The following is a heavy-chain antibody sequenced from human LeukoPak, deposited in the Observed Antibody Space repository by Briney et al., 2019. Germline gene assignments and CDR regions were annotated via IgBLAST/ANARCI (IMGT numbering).Heavy chain of an antibody. CDR1: RFTFSYAW. V-gene: IGHV3-15*01. CDR3: TTAYIAATKDFDY. CDR2: IKSKTDGGTT. J-gene: IGHJ4*02. Sequence: GGSLRLSCAASRFTFSYAWMNWVRQAPGKGLEWVGRIKSKTDGGTTDYAASVKGRFTISRDDSKNTLYLQMNSLKTEDTAVYYCTTAYIAATKDFDYWGQGTLVSVSS. D-gene: IGHD5-12*01.